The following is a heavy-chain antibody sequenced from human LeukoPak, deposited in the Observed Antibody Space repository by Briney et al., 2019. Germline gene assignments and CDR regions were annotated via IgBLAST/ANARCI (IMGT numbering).Heavy chain of an antibody. Sequence: PSETLSLTCTVSGGSISSSSYYWGWIRQPPGKGLEWIGSIYYSGSTYYNPSLKSRVTISVDTSKNQFSLKLSSVTAADTAVYYCAISFTIFYAFDIWGQGTMVTVSS. J-gene: IGHJ3*02. CDR1: GGSISSSSYY. D-gene: IGHD3-3*01. V-gene: IGHV4-39*01. CDR3: AISFTIFYAFDI. CDR2: IYYSGST.